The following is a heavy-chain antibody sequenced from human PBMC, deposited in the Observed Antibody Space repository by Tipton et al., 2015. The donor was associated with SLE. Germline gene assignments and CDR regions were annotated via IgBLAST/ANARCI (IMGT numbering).Heavy chain of an antibody. D-gene: IGHD2-8*01. CDR2: IYYSGNT. CDR3: ARGAGFPVTIGYSFDH. V-gene: IGHV4-31*03. J-gene: IGHJ4*02. Sequence: TLSLTCTVSGGSISRNGYYWSWIRQHPGKGLEWIGHIYYSGNTYYNPSLKSRVTMSVDTSYNQFSLKLSSVNAADTAVYYCARGAGFPVTIGYSFDHCGQGALVSVSS. CDR1: GGSISRNGYY.